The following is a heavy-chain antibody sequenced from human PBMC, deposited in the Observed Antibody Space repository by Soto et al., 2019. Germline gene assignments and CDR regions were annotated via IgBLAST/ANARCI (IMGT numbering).Heavy chain of an antibody. CDR2: ITSIGSST. CDR3: AKGGPVILSYFDY. D-gene: IGHD3-16*02. CDR1: GFTFSNYA. J-gene: IGHJ4*02. V-gene: IGHV3-23*05. Sequence: GALRLSCAASGFTFSNYAMNWVRQAPGKGLEWVSVITSIGSSTHYADSVNGRFTISRDNSKNTLYLHMNSLRAEDTAVYFCAKGGPVILSYFDYWGQGVLVTVSS.